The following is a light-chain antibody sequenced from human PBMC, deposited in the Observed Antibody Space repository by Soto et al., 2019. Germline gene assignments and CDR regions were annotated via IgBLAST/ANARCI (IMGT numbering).Light chain of an antibody. CDR3: SSYTSSSTFV. J-gene: IGLJ1*01. CDR2: DVN. CDR1: SSDVGGYDY. Sequence: QSALTQAASVSGSPGQSITISCTGTSSDVGGYDYVSWYQQLPGKAPKLLIYDVNNRPSGVSHRFSGSKSGNTASLTISGLQAEDEADYYCSSYTSSSTFVFGTGTKVTVL. V-gene: IGLV2-14*01.